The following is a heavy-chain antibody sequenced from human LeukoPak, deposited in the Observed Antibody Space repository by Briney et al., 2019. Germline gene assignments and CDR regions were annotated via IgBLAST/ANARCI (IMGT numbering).Heavy chain of an antibody. CDR3: ARDSDSSDYFDY. J-gene: IGHJ4*02. V-gene: IGHV3-33*01. Sequence: GGSLRLSCAASGFTFSSYGTHWVRQAPGKGLEWVAVIWYDGSNKYYADSVKGRFTISRDNSKNTLYLQMNSLRAEDTAVYYCARDSDSSDYFDYWGQGTLVTVSS. CDR1: GFTFSSYG. CDR2: IWYDGSNK. D-gene: IGHD3-22*01.